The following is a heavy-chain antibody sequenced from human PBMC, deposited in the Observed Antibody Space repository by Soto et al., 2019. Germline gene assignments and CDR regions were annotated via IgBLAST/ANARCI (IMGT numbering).Heavy chain of an antibody. Sequence: DVQLLESGGGLVQPGGSLRLSCATSGFTFGNYGMNWVRQAPGKGLEWVSGISGGGGNTYYADSVKGRFTISRDPSKNTVFLEMNSLRAEDTAVYYCAKGFIVVVTVLRPDDAFDVWGQGTLVIVSS. CDR1: GFTFGNYG. CDR2: ISGGGGNT. CDR3: AKGFIVVVTVLRPDDAFDV. D-gene: IGHD2-21*02. J-gene: IGHJ3*01. V-gene: IGHV3-23*01.